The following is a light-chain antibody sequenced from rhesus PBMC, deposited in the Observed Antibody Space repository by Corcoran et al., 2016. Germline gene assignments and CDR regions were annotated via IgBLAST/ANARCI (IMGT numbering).Light chain of an antibody. CDR1: SSDIGGYKY. CDR3: CSYAGTYTYI. CDR2: EVT. V-gene: IGLV2-32*01. J-gene: IGLJ1*01. Sequence: QAALTQPRSVSGSPGQSVTISCTGSSSDIGGYKYVSWFQQHPGTAPKLKIYEVTKRPSGVSDRFSGSKSGNAASLTISGLQAEDEAYYYCCSYAGTYTYIFGSGTRLTVL.